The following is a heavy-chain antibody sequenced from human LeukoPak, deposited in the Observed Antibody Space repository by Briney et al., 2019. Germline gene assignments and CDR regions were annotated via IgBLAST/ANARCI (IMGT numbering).Heavy chain of an antibody. V-gene: IGHV3-74*01. CDR3: SGTRNYYYNMDV. J-gene: IGHJ6*03. D-gene: IGHD3-10*01. CDR1: GFKFSSYW. Sequence: GGSLRISCAASGFKFSSYWMHWVRQAPGKGLVWVSRIKSDGCKNYAESVKGRFNISRDNSKDTLYLQMDSLRAEGTAVYYCSGTRNYYYNMDVWGKGATVIVSS. CDR2: IKSDGCK.